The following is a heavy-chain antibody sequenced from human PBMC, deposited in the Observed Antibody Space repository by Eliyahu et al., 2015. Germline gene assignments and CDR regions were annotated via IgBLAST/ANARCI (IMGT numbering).Heavy chain of an antibody. CDR3: ASHYYDSSGYLDY. CDR1: GFTFSSYA. CDR2: ISYDGSNK. D-gene: IGHD3-22*01. Sequence: QVQLVXSGGGVVQPGRSLRLSCAASGFTFSSYAMHWVRQAPGKGLEWVAVISYDGSNKYYADSVKGRFTISRDNSKNTLYLQMNSLRAEDTAVYYCASHYYDSSGYLDYWGQGTLVTVSS. V-gene: IGHV3-30*01. J-gene: IGHJ4*02.